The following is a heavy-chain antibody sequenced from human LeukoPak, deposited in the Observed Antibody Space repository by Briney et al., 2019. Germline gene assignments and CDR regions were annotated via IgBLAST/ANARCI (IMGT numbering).Heavy chain of an antibody. CDR2: ISAYNGNT. Sequence: ASVKVSCKASGYTFTSYGISWVRQAPGQGLEWMGWISAYNGNTNYAQKLQGRVTMTTDTSTSTAYMELSSLRSEDTAVYYCARAPLFTYYYMDVWGKGTTVTVSS. J-gene: IGHJ6*03. CDR1: GYTFTSYG. V-gene: IGHV1-18*01. CDR3: ARAPLFTYYYMDV. D-gene: IGHD3-10*02.